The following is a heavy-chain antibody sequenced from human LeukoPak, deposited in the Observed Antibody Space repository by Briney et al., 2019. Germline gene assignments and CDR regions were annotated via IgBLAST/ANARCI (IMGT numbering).Heavy chain of an antibody. Sequence: SETLSLTCTVSGGSLNRNYWSWIRQPAGKGLEWIGRIYTSGSTNYNPSLKSRVTMSVDTSKNQYSLKLSSVTAADTAVYYCAGEKDFSLWDAAVDYWGQGTLVTVSS. J-gene: IGHJ4*02. CDR1: GGSLNRNY. CDR3: AGEKDFSLWDAAVDY. CDR2: IYTSGST. V-gene: IGHV4-4*07. D-gene: IGHD3-3*01.